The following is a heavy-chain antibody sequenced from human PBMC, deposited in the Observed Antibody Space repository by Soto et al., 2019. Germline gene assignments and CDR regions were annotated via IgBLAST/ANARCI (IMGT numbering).Heavy chain of an antibody. CDR3: ARARGFCSSSSCYLGY. V-gene: IGHV1-69*06. CDR1: RGTLSSYC. CDR2: IIPVFGTA. Sequence: SVQVFYKDSRGTLSSYCITWVRQAPGQGLEWMGDIIPVFGTADYAQNFQARVTITADRSTSTAYMELGSLISEDTAVYFCARARGFCSSSSCYLGYWGQGSLVTVYS. J-gene: IGHJ4*02. D-gene: IGHD2-2*01.